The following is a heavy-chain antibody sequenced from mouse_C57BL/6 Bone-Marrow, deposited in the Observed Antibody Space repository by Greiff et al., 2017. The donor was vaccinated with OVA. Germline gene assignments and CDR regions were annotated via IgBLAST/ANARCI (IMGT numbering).Heavy chain of an antibody. CDR3: ARPYPYAMDY. CDR2: IYPRSGNT. V-gene: IGHV1-81*01. Sequence: VQRVESGAELARPGASVKLSCKASGYTFTSYGISWVKQRTGQGLEWIGEIYPRSGNTYYNEKFKGKATLTADKSSSTAYMELRSLTSEDSAVYFCARPYPYAMDYWGQGTSVTVSS. CDR1: GYTFTSYG. J-gene: IGHJ4*01. D-gene: IGHD2-10*01.